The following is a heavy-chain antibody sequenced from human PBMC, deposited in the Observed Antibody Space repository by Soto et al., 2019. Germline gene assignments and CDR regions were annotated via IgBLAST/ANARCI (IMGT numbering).Heavy chain of an antibody. V-gene: IGHV3-23*01. D-gene: IGHD3-22*01. Sequence: EVQLLESGGGLVQPGGSLRLSGVASGFPFSGYAMSWVRQAPGKGLVWVSAITATGVSIYYADSVRGRFTISRDNSKNALYLQMSSLRPEDTARYYCATDTIPYSSSYDFDYWGRGALVTVSS. CDR2: ITATGVSI. CDR1: GFPFSGYA. CDR3: ATDTIPYSSSYDFDY. J-gene: IGHJ4*02.